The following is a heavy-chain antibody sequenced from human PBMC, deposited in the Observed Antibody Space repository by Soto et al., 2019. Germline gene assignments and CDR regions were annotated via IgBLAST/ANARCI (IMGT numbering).Heavy chain of an antibody. Sequence: VGSLRLSCAASGFTFSSYAMHWVRQAPGKGLEWVAVISYDGSNKYYADSVKGRFTISRDNSKNTLYLQMNSLRAEDTAVYYCARPDYYDSSGYYFPSAEYYYYGMDVWGQGTTVTVS. D-gene: IGHD3-22*01. V-gene: IGHV3-30-3*01. J-gene: IGHJ6*02. CDR3: ARPDYYDSSGYYFPSAEYYYYGMDV. CDR1: GFTFSSYA. CDR2: ISYDGSNK.